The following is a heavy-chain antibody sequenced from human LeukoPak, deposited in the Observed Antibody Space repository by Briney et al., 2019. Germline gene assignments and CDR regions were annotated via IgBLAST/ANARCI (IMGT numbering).Heavy chain of an antibody. CDR2: ISGSGGST. Sequence: PGGSLRLSCAASGFTFSSYATSWVRQAPGKGLEWVSAISGSGGSTYYADTVKGRFTISRDNSKNTLYLQMNSLRAEDTAVYYCAKGPPSIVVVVAATDYWGQGTLVTVSS. CDR3: AKGPPSIVVVVAATDY. V-gene: IGHV3-23*01. CDR1: GFTFSSYA. J-gene: IGHJ4*02. D-gene: IGHD2-15*01.